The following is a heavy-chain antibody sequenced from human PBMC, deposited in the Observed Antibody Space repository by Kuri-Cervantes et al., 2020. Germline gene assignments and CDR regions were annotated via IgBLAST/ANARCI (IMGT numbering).Heavy chain of an antibody. V-gene: IGHV3-7*01. D-gene: IGHD5-12*01. J-gene: IGHJ4*02. CDR3: ARLPYSGDDYFDY. CDR1: GFTFSSYW. Sequence: LSLTCAASGFTFSSYWMSWVRQAPGKGLEWVANIKQDGSEKYYVDSVKGRFAISRDNAKNSLYLQMNSLRAEDTAVYYCARLPYSGDDYFDYWGQGTLVTVFS. CDR2: IKQDGSEK.